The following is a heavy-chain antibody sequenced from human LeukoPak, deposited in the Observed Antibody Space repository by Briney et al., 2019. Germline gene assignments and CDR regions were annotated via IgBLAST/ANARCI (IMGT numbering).Heavy chain of an antibody. V-gene: IGHV4-38-2*01. Sequence: SETLSLTCAVSGFSISSGHYWACIRQSPGKGLEWIGTIAQGGNTYYNSSLKSRLAFSVNTSKNHFSLNLTYMHAADTAVYHCARARVVDYNFRSGLHCYFHVWGR. J-gene: IGHJ2*01. CDR3: ARARVVDYNFRSGLHCYFHV. CDR1: GFSISSGHY. D-gene: IGHD3-3*01. CDR2: IAQGGNT.